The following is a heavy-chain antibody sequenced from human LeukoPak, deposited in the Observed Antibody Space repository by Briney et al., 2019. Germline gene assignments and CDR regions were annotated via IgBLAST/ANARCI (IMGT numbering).Heavy chain of an antibody. J-gene: IGHJ4*02. V-gene: IGHV3-7*01. D-gene: IGHD7-27*01. CDR1: GFSLSNYW. CDR2: IKQDGSEK. Sequence: PGGSLRLSCAASGFSLSNYWMNWARQAPGKGLEWVANIKQDGSEKNYVDSVKGRFTISRDNTKNSLILQMNSLRDEDTAVYYCARGVWAPFDSWGQGTLVSVSS. CDR3: ARGVWAPFDS.